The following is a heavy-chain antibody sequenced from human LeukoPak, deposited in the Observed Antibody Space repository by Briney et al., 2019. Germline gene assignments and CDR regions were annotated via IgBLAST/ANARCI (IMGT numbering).Heavy chain of an antibody. V-gene: IGHV4-34*01. CDR2: INHSGST. J-gene: IGHJ4*02. D-gene: IGHD6-13*01. CDR3: ARVPIAAAGTGAHIYYFDY. Sequence: SETLSLTCAVYGGSFSGYYWSWIRQPPGKGLEWIGEINHSGSTNYNPSLKSRVTISVDTSKNQFSMKLSSVTAADTAVYYCARVPIAAAGTGAHIYYFDYWGQGTLVTVSS. CDR1: GGSFSGYY.